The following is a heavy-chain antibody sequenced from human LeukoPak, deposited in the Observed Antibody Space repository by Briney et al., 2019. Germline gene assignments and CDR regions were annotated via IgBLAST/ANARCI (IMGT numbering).Heavy chain of an antibody. J-gene: IGHJ5*02. D-gene: IGHD6-13*01. CDR3: AGDGGPYSRSWYNWFDP. Sequence: ASVKVSCKASGGTFSSYAISWVRQAPGQGLEWMGGIIPIFGTANYAQKIQGRVTIATDESTSTAYMELSSLRSEDTAVYYCAGDGGPYSRSWYNWFDPWGQGTLVTVSS. CDR1: GGTFSSYA. CDR2: IIPIFGTA. V-gene: IGHV1-69*05.